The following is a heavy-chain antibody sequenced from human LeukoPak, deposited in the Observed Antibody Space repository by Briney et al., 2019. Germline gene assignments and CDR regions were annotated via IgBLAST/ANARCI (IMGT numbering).Heavy chain of an antibody. CDR2: ITPKSGDT. CDR3: ARVRLADERAWAY. D-gene: IGHD3-3*02. V-gene: IGHV1-2*02. J-gene: IGHJ4*02. CDR1: GYTFSDFY. Sequence: ASVKVSCKASGYTFSDFYIHWVRQAPGQGLEYVGWITPKSGDTYSPQRFQGRVTVTRDASISTAYMELSSLRSDDTAVYFCARVRLADERAWAYWGQGTLVTVSS.